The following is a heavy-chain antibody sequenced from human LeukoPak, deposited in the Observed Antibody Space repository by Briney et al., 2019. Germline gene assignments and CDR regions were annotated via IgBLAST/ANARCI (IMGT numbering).Heavy chain of an antibody. J-gene: IGHJ4*02. D-gene: IGHD2-15*01. Sequence: SETLSLTCTVSGGSISSGGYYWSWIRQHPGKGLEWIGYIYYSGSTYYNPFLESRVTISVDTSKNQFSLKLSSVTAADTAVYYCARGVGEYCSGGSCYPFDYWGQGTLVTVSS. CDR2: IYYSGST. CDR3: ARGVGEYCSGGSCYPFDY. V-gene: IGHV4-31*03. CDR1: GGSISSGGYY.